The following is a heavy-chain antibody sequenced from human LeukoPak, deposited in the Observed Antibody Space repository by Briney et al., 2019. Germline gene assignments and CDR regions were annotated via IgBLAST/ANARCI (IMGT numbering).Heavy chain of an antibody. CDR3: ARDIAVNMFDY. D-gene: IGHD6-19*01. J-gene: IGHJ4*02. V-gene: IGHV1-18*01. CDR1: GYTFSSYG. CDR2: ISAYNGKT. Sequence: GASVKVSCTASGYTFSSYGFSWVRQAPGQGLEWMGWISAYNGKTEYAQNFQGRLTLTTDASTSTAYMELRSLTSDDTAVYYCARDIAVNMFDYWGQGTPVTVSS.